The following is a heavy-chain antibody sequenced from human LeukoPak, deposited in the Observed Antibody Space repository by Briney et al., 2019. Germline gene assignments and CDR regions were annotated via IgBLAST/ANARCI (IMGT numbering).Heavy chain of an antibody. D-gene: IGHD3-22*01. CDR3: AREHTRAYYYDSSGYYSY. J-gene: IGHJ4*02. V-gene: IGHV4-4*07. CDR1: AGSISSYY. Sequence: SETLSLTCTVSAGSISSYYWSWIRQPAGKGLEWIGRIYTSGSTNYNPSLKSRVTMSVDTSKNQFSLKLSSVTAADTAVYYCAREHTRAYYYDSSGYYSYWGQGTLVTVSS. CDR2: IYTSGST.